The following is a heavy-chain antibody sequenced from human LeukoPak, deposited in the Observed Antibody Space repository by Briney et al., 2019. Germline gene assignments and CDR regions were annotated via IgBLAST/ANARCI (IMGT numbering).Heavy chain of an antibody. Sequence: GGSLRLSCVVSGFALSSSWMTWVRQVPGKGLAWVADINQDGSEKHYVDSVRCRFTIYRDNAKDSLYLQMNSLGAEDTAVYYCAREPGLGYAFDIWGQGTKVTVSS. J-gene: IGHJ3*02. CDR2: INQDGSEK. D-gene: IGHD1-1*01. CDR3: AREPGLGYAFDI. V-gene: IGHV3-7*01. CDR1: GFALSSSW.